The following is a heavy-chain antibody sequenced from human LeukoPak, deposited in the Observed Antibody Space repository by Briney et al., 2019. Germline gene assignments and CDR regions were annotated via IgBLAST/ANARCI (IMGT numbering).Heavy chain of an antibody. CDR2: IYHSGST. V-gene: IGHV4-38-2*02. Sequence: SETLSLTCTVSGYSISSGYYWGWIRQPPGKGLEWIGSIYHSGSTYYNPSLKSRVTISVDTSKNQFSLKLSSVTAADTAVYYCAIRGYSGYEPPFDYWGQGTLVTVSS. J-gene: IGHJ4*02. CDR3: AIRGYSGYEPPFDY. D-gene: IGHD5-12*01. CDR1: GYSISSGYY.